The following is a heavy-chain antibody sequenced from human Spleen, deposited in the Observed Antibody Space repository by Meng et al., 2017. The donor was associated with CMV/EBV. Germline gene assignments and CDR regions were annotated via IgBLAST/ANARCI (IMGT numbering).Heavy chain of an antibody. V-gene: IGHV3-7*01. CDR2: IKQDGSEK. CDR1: GFAFTSYW. J-gene: IGHJ4*02. CDR3: ARGGRCTSTNCPPNLVVGIDQ. Sequence: GESLKISCAASGFAFTSYWMNWVRQAPGKGLEWVAIIKQDGSEKYYVDSVKGRFTISRDNAKKSLYMQMNSLRVEDTAVYYCARGGRCTSTNCPPNLVVGIDQWGQGTLVTVSS. D-gene: IGHD2-2*01.